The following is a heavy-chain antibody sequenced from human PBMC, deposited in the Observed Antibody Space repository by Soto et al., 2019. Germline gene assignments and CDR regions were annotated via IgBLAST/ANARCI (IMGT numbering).Heavy chain of an antibody. CDR2: ISCYNGKT. CDR1: GYSFTAYG. D-gene: IGHD3-3*01. V-gene: IGHV1-18*01. Sequence: QVQVVQSGDEVKETGASVRVSCKTSGYSFTAYGISWVRQAPGQGLEWMGWISCYNGKTKYAQKVQGRGTMTTDTSTRKAYMEVRSLRSDDTAIYYCARDAPPPELRFLEWHNYDYNGMDVWGQGTTVTVSS. CDR3: ARDAPPPELRFLEWHNYDYNGMDV. J-gene: IGHJ6*02.